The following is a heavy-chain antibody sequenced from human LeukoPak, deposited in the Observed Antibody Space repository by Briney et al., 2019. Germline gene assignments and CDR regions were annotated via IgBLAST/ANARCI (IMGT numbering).Heavy chain of an antibody. D-gene: IGHD2-15*01. Sequence: GGSLRLSCAASGFTFSSYAMSWVRQAPGKGLERVSAISGSGGSTYYADSVKGRFTISRDNSKNTLYLQMNSLRAEDTAVYYCAKSVVAATYFDYWGQGTLVTVSS. CDR3: AKSVVAATYFDY. J-gene: IGHJ4*02. V-gene: IGHV3-23*01. CDR2: ISGSGGST. CDR1: GFTFSSYA.